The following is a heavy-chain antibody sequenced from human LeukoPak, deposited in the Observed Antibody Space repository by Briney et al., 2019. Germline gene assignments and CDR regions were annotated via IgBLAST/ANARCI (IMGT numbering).Heavy chain of an antibody. CDR2: ISGSGGSI. CDR1: GFTFSSYA. Sequence: GGSLRLSCAASGFTFSSYAMSWVRQAPGKGLEWVSSISGSGGSISDADSVKGRFTISRDNSKNTLYLQMNSLRAEDTAVYYCAKVMGSSGYYSPRFDYWGQGTLVTVSS. J-gene: IGHJ4*02. V-gene: IGHV3-23*01. CDR3: AKVMGSSGYYSPRFDY. D-gene: IGHD3-22*01.